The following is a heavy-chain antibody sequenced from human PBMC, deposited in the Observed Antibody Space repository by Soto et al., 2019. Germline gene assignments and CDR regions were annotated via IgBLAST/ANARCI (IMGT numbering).Heavy chain of an antibody. D-gene: IGHD2-21*02. CDR2: IYYSGTT. CDR1: NGSVSSGTYS. CDR3: ARSGVTGIVIPSHWFDP. J-gene: IGHJ5*02. V-gene: IGHV4-30-2*01. Sequence: SETLSLTCTVSNGSVSSGTYSWSWVRQPPGKGLEWIGYIYYSGTTYYTPSLKSRLTMSMDRANDHFSLKLLSVTAADTAIYYCARSGVTGIVIPSHWFDPWGQGTLVTVSS.